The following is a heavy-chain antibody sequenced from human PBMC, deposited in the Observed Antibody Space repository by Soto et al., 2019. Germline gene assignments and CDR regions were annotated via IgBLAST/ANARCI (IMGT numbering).Heavy chain of an antibody. CDR3: ARYGSGECNRGSCYSPFDY. CDR2: IYYSGST. Sequence: PSETLSLTCTVSGRSISSVNYYWSWIRQPPGKGLEWIGYIYYSGSTYYNPSLRSRVTISVDTSKNQFSLKLSSVTAADTAVYYCARYGSGECNRGSCYSPFDYWGQGTPVTVSS. CDR1: GRSISSVNYY. D-gene: IGHD2-15*01. J-gene: IGHJ4*02. V-gene: IGHV4-30-4*01.